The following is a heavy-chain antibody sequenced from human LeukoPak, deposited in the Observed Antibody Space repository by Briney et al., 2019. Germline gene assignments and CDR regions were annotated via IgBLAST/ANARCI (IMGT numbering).Heavy chain of an antibody. CDR2: ITSNGGST. Sequence: GGSLRLSCSASGFIFSNYAMHWVRQAPGKGLEYVSAITSNGGSTYYADSVKGRFTISRDNSKNTLYFQMSSLRAEDTAVYYCVKRGSSGWGYPFDIWGQGTMVTVSS. J-gene: IGHJ3*02. V-gene: IGHV3-64D*06. D-gene: IGHD6-19*01. CDR1: GFIFSNYA. CDR3: VKRGSSGWGYPFDI.